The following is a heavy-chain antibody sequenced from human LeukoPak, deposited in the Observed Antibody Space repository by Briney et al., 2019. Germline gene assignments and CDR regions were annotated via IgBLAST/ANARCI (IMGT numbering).Heavy chain of an antibody. D-gene: IGHD1-20*01. J-gene: IGHJ4*02. CDR2: ISSSGSTI. Sequence: GGSLRLSCAASGFTFGDYYMSWIRQAPGKGLEWVSYISSSGSTIYYADSVKGRFTISRDNAKNSLYLQMNSLRAEDTAVYYCARVNNWNDVSFFDYWGQGTLVTVSS. V-gene: IGHV3-11*01. CDR3: ARVNNWNDVSFFDY. CDR1: GFTFGDYY.